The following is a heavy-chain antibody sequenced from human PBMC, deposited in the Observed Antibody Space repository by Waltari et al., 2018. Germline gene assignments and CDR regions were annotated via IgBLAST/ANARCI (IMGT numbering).Heavy chain of an antibody. CDR2: IYHSGST. D-gene: IGHD4-17*01. V-gene: IGHV4-30-2*01. Sequence: QLQLQESGSGLVKPSQTLSLTCAVSGGSISSGGYSWSWIRPPPGKGLEWIGYIYHSGSTYYNPSLKSRVTISVDRSKNQFSLKLSSVTAADTAVYYCARAYGDLSRGDAFDIWGQGTMVTVSS. CDR1: GGSISSGGYS. J-gene: IGHJ3*02. CDR3: ARAYGDLSRGDAFDI.